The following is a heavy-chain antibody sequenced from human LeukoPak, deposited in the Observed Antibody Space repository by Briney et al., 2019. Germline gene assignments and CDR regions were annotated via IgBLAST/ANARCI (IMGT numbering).Heavy chain of an antibody. Sequence: KPSETLSLTCTVSGGSISSGSYYWSWIRQPAGKGLEWIGRIYTSGSTNYNPSLKSRVTISVDTSKNQFSLKLSSVTAADTAVYYCARDRGSQPFIDYWGQGTLVTVSS. D-gene: IGHD1-26*01. J-gene: IGHJ4*02. CDR2: IYTSGST. V-gene: IGHV4-61*02. CDR1: GGSISSGSYY. CDR3: ARDRGSQPFIDY.